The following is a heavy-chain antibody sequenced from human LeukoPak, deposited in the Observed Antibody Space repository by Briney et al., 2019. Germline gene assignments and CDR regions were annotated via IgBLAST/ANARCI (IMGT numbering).Heavy chain of an antibody. Sequence: IPSESLSLTCTVSGGSISSSSYYWGWIRQPPGKGLEWIGIIYYSGSTYYNPSLKSRVTISVDTSKNQFSLKLSSVTAADTAVYYCARDASWGQQLRPGYFDYWGQGTLVTVSS. CDR1: GGSISSSSYY. CDR2: IYYSGST. J-gene: IGHJ4*02. CDR3: ARDASWGQQLRPGYFDY. V-gene: IGHV4-39*07. D-gene: IGHD6-13*01.